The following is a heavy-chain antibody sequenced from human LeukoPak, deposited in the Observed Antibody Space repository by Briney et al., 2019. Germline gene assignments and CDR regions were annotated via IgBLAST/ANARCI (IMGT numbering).Heavy chain of an antibody. V-gene: IGHV1-18*01. CDR1: DHTFTIYR. J-gene: IGHJ4*02. CDR3: ARLGGLPGLLEDY. D-gene: IGHD1-26*01. CDR2: ISAYNGNT. Sequence: GASVKASYKAADHTFTIYRISWVRQAPGQGLEWMGGISAYNGNTNYAQKLQGRVTMTTDTSTSTAYTELRSLRSDDTAVYYCARLGGLPGLLEDYWGQGTLVTVSS.